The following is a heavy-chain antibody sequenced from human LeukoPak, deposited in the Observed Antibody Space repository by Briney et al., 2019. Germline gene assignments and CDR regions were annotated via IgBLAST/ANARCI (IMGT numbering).Heavy chain of an antibody. Sequence: SETLSLTCTVSGGSISSGGYYWSWIRQPPGKGLEWIGEINHSGSTNYNPSLKSRVTISVDTSKNQFSLKLSSVTAADTAVYYCARGGFGAYYYGSGSYHWFDPWGQGTLVTVSS. CDR3: ARGGFGAYYYGSGSYHWFDP. CDR1: GGSISSGGYY. D-gene: IGHD3-10*01. J-gene: IGHJ5*02. CDR2: INHSGST. V-gene: IGHV4-39*07.